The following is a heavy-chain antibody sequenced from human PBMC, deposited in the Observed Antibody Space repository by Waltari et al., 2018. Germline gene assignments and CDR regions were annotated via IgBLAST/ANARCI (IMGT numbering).Heavy chain of an antibody. CDR2: VTPIVGTA. V-gene: IGHV1-69*01. CDR3: ARRYKYDFWSGPPHYGMDV. J-gene: IGHJ6*02. D-gene: IGHD3-3*01. CDR1: GGTFSSYA. Sequence: QVQLVQSGAEVKKPGSSVKVSCKASGGTFSSYAISWVRQAPGQGLGGMGGVTPIVGTANPAQEFKGRVTMTADEAARTAYMELSSLRSEDTAVYYCARRYKYDFWSGPPHYGMDVWGQGTTVTVSS.